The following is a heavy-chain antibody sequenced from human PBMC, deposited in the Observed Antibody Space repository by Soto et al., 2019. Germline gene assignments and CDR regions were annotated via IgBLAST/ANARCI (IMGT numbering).Heavy chain of an antibody. D-gene: IGHD5-18*01. CDR1: GFTFSSYS. CDR3: ARGTGNSYGGFDY. J-gene: IGHJ4*02. V-gene: IGHV3-21*01. CDR2: ISSSSSYI. Sequence: GGSLRLSCAASGFTFSSYSMNWVRQAPGKGLEWVSSISSSSSYIYYADSVKGRFTISRDNAKNSLYLQMNSLRAEDMAVYYCARGTGNSYGGFDYWGQGTLVTVSS.